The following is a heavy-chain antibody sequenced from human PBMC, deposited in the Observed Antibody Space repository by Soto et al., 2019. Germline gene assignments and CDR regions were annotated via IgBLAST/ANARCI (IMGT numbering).Heavy chain of an antibody. D-gene: IGHD5-18*01. J-gene: IGHJ4*02. CDR3: AKLSGYSFGFIGSY. V-gene: IGHV3-23*01. CDR1: GCTFSSYG. CDR2: LIGNGSSK. Sequence: GGSLRLSCAASGCTFSSYGMRWVRQAPGKGLEWVSALIGNGSSKYYADSMKGRLTVSRDNSKNTLYLQMNGLRAEDTAVYYCAKLSGYSFGFIGSYWGQGTLVTVSS.